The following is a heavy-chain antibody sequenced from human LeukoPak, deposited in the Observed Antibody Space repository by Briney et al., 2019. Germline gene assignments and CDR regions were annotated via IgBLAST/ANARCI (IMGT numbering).Heavy chain of an antibody. V-gene: IGHV1-46*01. CDR2: INPSGGST. CDR1: GGTFSSYA. J-gene: IGHJ4*02. D-gene: IGHD3-3*01. CDR3: ARAGVVVPLDY. Sequence: ASVKVSCKASGGTFSSYAISWVQQAPGQGLEWMGVINPSGGSTSYAQKFQGRVTMTRDTSTSTVYMELSSLRSDDTAVYYCARAGVVVPLDYWGQGTLVTISS.